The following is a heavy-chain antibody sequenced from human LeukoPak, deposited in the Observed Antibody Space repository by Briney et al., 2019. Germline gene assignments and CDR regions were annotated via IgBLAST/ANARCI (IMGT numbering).Heavy chain of an antibody. CDR3: ARHGGYSYGPDY. D-gene: IGHD5-18*01. Sequence: PSETLSLTCTVSGGSIGSYYWSWIRQPPGKGLEWIGYIYYSGSTNYNPSLKSRVTISVDTSKNQFSPKLSSVTAADTAVYYCARHGGYSYGPDYWGQGTLVTVSS. J-gene: IGHJ4*02. CDR1: GGSIGSYY. V-gene: IGHV4-59*08. CDR2: IYYSGST.